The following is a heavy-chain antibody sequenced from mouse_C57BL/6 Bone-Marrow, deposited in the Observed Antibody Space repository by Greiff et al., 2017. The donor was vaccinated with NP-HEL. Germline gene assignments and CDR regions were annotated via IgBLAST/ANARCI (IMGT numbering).Heavy chain of an antibody. V-gene: IGHV5-4*01. D-gene: IGHD1-1*02. CDR2: ISDGGSYT. CDR1: GFTFSSYA. CDR3: ARERGWVFAY. J-gene: IGHJ3*01. Sequence: EVHLVESGGGLVKPGGSLKLSCAASGFTFSSYAMSWVRQTPEKRLEWVATISDGGSYTYYPDNVKGRFTISRDNAKNNLYLQMSHLKSEDTAMYYCARERGWVFAYWGQGTLVTVSA.